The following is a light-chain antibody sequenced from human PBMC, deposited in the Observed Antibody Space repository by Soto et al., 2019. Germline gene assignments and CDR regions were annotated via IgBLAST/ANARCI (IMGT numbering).Light chain of an antibody. CDR1: QSVGSY. CDR3: QQRLNWPLT. CDR2: DGY. V-gene: IGKV3-11*01. Sequence: EIVLTQSPATLSLSPGERATLSCRASQSVGSYLAWYQQKPGQAPRLLIYDGYNRATGTPARFSGSGSGTDFTLTISSLEPEDFAVYYCQQRLNWPLTFGGGTQVEI. J-gene: IGKJ4*01.